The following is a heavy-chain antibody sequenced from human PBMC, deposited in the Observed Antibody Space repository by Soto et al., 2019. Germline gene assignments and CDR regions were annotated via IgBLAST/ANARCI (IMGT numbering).Heavy chain of an antibody. J-gene: IGHJ5*02. CDR3: ARDLHYYGSGGNNWFDP. CDR1: GYTFTSYY. CDR2: INPSGGST. Sequence: GASVKVSCKASGYTFTSYYMHWVRQAPGQGLEWMGIINPSGGSTSYAQKFQGRVTMTRDTSTSTVYMELSSLRSEDTAVYYCARDLHYYGSGGNNWFDPWGQGTLVTVSS. V-gene: IGHV1-46*01. D-gene: IGHD3-10*01.